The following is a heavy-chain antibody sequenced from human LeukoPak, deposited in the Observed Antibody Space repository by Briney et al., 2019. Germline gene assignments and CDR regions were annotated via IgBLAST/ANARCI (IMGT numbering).Heavy chain of an antibody. CDR2: ISWNSGSI. D-gene: IGHD4-17*01. Sequence: GGSLRLSCAASGFTFDDYAMHWVRQAPGKGLEWVSGISWNSGSIGYADSVKGRFTISRDNAKNSLYLQMNSLRAEDTALYYCAKDRNSGYGDHGYFQHWGQGTLVTVSS. V-gene: IGHV3-9*01. J-gene: IGHJ1*01. CDR3: AKDRNSGYGDHGYFQH. CDR1: GFTFDDYA.